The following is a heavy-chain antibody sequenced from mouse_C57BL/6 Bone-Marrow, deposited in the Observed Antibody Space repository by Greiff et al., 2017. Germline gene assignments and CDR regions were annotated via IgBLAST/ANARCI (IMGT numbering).Heavy chain of an antibody. Sequence: VQLQQPGAELVKPGASVTMSCKASGYTFTSYWITWVKQRPGQGLEWIGAINPGSGSTNYNEKFKGKATLTVDTSSSTAYMQLSSLTSEDSAVYYCARPDYSNYWYFDVWGTGTTVTVSS. CDR1: GYTFTSYW. CDR2: INPGSGST. V-gene: IGHV1-55*01. J-gene: IGHJ1*03. CDR3: ARPDYSNYWYFDV. D-gene: IGHD2-5*01.